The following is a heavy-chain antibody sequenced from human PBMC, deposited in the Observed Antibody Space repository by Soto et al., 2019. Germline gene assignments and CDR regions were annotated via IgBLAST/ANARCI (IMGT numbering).Heavy chain of an antibody. CDR3: ARGNSGYDSDYYYYYMDV. J-gene: IGHJ6*03. V-gene: IGHV1-69*02. CDR2: IITILGIA. Sequence: QVQLVQSGAEVKKPGSSVKVSCKASGGTFSSYTISWVRQAPGQGLEWMGRIITILGIANYAQKFQGRVTITADKSTSTAYMELSSLRSEDTAVYYCARGNSGYDSDYYYYYMDVWGKGTTVTVSS. CDR1: GGTFSSYT. D-gene: IGHD5-12*01.